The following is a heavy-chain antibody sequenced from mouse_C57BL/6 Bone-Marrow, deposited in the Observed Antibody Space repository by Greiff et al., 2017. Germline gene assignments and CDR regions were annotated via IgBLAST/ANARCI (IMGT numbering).Heavy chain of an antibody. Sequence: EVHLVESGGDLVKPGGSLKLSCAASGFTFSSYGMSWVRQTPDKRLEWVATISSGGSYTYYPDSVKGRFTISRDNAKNTLYLQMSSLKSEDTAMYYCARQRTGYYFDYWGQGTTRTVFS. CDR1: GFTFSSYG. CDR3: ARQRTGYYFDY. V-gene: IGHV5-6*01. CDR2: ISSGGSYT. J-gene: IGHJ2*01. D-gene: IGHD4-1*01.